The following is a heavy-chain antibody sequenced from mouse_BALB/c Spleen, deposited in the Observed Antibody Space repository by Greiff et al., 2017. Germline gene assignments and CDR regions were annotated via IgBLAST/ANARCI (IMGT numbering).Heavy chain of an antibody. V-gene: IGHV5-17*02. CDR1: GFTFSSFG. CDR3: ARCGSYGSRNFDY. CDR2: ISSGSSTI. J-gene: IGHJ2*01. D-gene: IGHD1-1*01. Sequence: EVHLVESGGGLVQPGGSRKLSCAASGFTFSSFGMHWVRQAPEKGLEWVAYISSGSSTIYYADTVKGRFTISRDNPKNTLFLQMTSLRSEDTAMYYCARCGSYGSRNFDYWGQGTTLTVSS.